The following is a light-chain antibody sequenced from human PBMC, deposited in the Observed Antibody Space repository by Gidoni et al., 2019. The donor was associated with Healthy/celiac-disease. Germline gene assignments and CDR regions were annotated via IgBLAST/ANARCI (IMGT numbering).Light chain of an antibody. CDR3: HQYYSYPHT. CDR2: AAS. J-gene: IGKJ2*01. Sequence: ILMTQSPSSFSASTGDRVTITCRASQGISSYLAWYQQKPGKAPKLLIYAASTLQSGVPSRFSGSGSGTDFTLTISCLQSEDFATYYCHQYYSYPHTFGQGTKLEIK. V-gene: IGKV1-8*01. CDR1: QGISSY.